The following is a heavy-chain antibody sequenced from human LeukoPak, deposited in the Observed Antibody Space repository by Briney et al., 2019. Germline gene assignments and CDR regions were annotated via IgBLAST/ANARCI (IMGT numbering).Heavy chain of an antibody. Sequence: SETLSLTCTVSGGSISTYYWSWIRQSPGRGLEWIGYIHNSGTTNYNPSLKSRVTISVDSSKNQFSLKLSSVAAADAAVYYCARLRPSGMGGGFDCWGQGGLVSVCS. CDR3: ARLRPSGMGGGFDC. J-gene: IGHJ4*02. CDR1: GGSISTYY. D-gene: IGHD3-10*01. V-gene: IGHV4-59*01. CDR2: IHNSGTT.